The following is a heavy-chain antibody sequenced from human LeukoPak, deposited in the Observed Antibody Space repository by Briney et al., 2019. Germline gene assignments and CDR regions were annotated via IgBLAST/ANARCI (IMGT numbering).Heavy chain of an antibody. D-gene: IGHD6-6*01. V-gene: IGHV3-23*01. CDR3: ANVDSSSDGAEYFQH. CDR1: GFTFSSYA. CDR2: ISGSGGST. J-gene: IGHJ1*01. Sequence: HPGGSLRLSCAASGFTFSSYAMSWVRQAPGKGLEWVSAISGSGGSTYYADSVKGRFTISRDNSKNTLYLQMNSLRAEDTAVYYCANVDSSSDGAEYFQHWGQGTLVTVSS.